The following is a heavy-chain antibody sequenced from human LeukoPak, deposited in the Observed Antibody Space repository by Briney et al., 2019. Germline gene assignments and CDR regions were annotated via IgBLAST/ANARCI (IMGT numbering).Heavy chain of an antibody. CDR3: ARLGCSSASCYPGN. Sequence: SETLSLTCAVSGGSISSSYYYWGWVRQPPGKGLEWIGSLYYSGWSTYYNPSLKSRVTISVDTSKNQFSLKLNSVTAADTAVYYCARLGCSSASCYPGNWGQGTLVTVSS. CDR1: GGSISSSYYY. D-gene: IGHD2-2*01. V-gene: IGHV4-39*01. J-gene: IGHJ4*02. CDR2: LYYSGWST.